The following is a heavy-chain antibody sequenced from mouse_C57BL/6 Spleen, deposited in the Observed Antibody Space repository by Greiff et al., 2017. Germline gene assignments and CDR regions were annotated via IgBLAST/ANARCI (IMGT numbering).Heavy chain of an antibody. D-gene: IGHD1-3*01. Sequence: VQLQQSGAELVKPGASVKISCKASGYAFSSYWMNWVKQRPGKGLEWIGQIYPGDGDTNYNGKFKGKATLTADKSSSTAYMQLSSLTSEDSAVYFCAREWDGLYAMDYWGQGTSVTVSS. CDR1: GYAFSSYW. V-gene: IGHV1-80*01. CDR3: AREWDGLYAMDY. CDR2: IYPGDGDT. J-gene: IGHJ4*01.